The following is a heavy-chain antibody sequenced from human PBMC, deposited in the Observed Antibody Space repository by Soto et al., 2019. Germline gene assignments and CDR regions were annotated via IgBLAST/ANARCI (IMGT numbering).Heavy chain of an antibody. CDR3: AREGRGKKAGYNGLVSLGY. Sequence: QVQLVQSGAEVKTPGSSLKVSCTVSGSRFSNYVISWVRQAPGHGLEWLGRIIPIFNSTQYAQKFQGRVTITADKSMKTASLELSSLRSDDTAVYYCAREGRGKKAGYNGLVSLGYWGQGTLVTVSS. CDR2: IIPIFNST. D-gene: IGHD2-2*02. J-gene: IGHJ4*02. CDR1: GSRFSNYV. V-gene: IGHV1-69*06.